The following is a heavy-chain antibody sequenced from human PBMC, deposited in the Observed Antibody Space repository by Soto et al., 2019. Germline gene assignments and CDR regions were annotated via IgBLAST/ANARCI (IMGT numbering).Heavy chain of an antibody. D-gene: IGHD6-19*01. CDR2: VNAGNGNT. V-gene: IGHV1-3*01. CDR1: GYTFTSYA. J-gene: IGHJ4*02. CDR3: ARDSSGWKFDY. Sequence: QVQLVQSGAEVKKPGASVKVSCKASGYTFTSYAMHWVRQAPGQRLEWMGWVNAGNGNTKYSQKFQGRVTITRDTSASTAYMELSSLRSEDTAVYYCARDSSGWKFDYWGQGTLVTVSS.